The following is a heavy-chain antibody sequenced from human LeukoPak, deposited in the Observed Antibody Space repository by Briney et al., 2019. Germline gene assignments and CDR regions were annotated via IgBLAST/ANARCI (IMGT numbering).Heavy chain of an antibody. CDR1: GCSFSGYY. J-gene: IGHJ4*02. Sequence: PSETLSLTCAVFGCSFSGYYWSWIRQPPGKGLEWVGEINHSGSTNYSPALKSRVTISVDTSKKQFSLKLTSVPAADTAVYYRARDCSSSTCYFDEWGEGTLVTVSS. CDR2: INHSGST. D-gene: IGHD2-2*01. CDR3: ARDCSSSTCYFDE. V-gene: IGHV4-34*01.